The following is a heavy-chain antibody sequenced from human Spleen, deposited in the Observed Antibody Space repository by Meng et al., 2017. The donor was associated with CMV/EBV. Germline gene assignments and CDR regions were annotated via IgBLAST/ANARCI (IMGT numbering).Heavy chain of an antibody. J-gene: IGHJ5*02. CDR1: GYSISSGYY. V-gene: IGHV4-61*01. Sequence: GSLRLSCTVSGYSISSGYYWGWIRQPPGKGLEWIGYIYYSGSTIYNPSFKSRVTISIDTSKKQFSLKLKSVTAADAAVYFWARTTITVFGVVRLNWFGPWGQGTLVTVSS. D-gene: IGHD3-3*01. CDR2: IYYSGST. CDR3: ARTTITVFGVVRLNWFGP.